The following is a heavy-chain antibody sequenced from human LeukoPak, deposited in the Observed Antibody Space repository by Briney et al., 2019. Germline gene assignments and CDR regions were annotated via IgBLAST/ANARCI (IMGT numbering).Heavy chain of an antibody. CDR1: GFTFSSYA. D-gene: IGHD4-17*01. Sequence: GGFLRLSCAASGFTFSSYAMSWVRQAPGKGLELVSAISGSGGSTYYADSVKGRFTISRDNSKNTLYLQMNSLRAEDTAVYYCAKSRRAVRYYYYYGMDVWGQGTTVTVSS. V-gene: IGHV3-23*01. CDR3: AKSRRAVRYYYYYGMDV. CDR2: ISGSGGST. J-gene: IGHJ6*02.